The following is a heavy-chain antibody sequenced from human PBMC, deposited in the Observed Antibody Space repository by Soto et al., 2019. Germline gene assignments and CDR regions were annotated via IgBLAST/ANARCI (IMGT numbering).Heavy chain of an antibody. CDR1: GYSFTSYW. CDR2: IYPGDSDT. CDR3: ARHHCSSTSCYKEPAYYFDY. D-gene: IGHD2-2*02. V-gene: IGHV5-51*01. J-gene: IGHJ4*02. Sequence: PGESLKISCKGSGYSFTSYWIGWVRQMPGKGLEWMGIIYPGDSDTRYSPSFQGQVTISADKSISTAYLQWSSLKASDTAMYYCARHHCSSTSCYKEPAYYFDYCGQRTLVTVSS.